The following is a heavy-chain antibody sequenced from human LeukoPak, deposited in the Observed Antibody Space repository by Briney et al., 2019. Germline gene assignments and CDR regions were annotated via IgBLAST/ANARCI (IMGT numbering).Heavy chain of an antibody. CDR2: ISYDGRNK. V-gene: IGHV3-30*04. CDR3: ARDRGREAVAGTRDAFDI. J-gene: IGHJ3*02. CDR1: GFTFSSYA. Sequence: GGSLRLSCAASGFTFSSYAMHWVRQAPGKGLEWVAVISYDGRNKNYADSVKGRFTISRDNSKTTLFLQMNTLRTEDTAVYYCARDRGREAVAGTRDAFDIWGQGTIVMVSS. D-gene: IGHD6-19*01.